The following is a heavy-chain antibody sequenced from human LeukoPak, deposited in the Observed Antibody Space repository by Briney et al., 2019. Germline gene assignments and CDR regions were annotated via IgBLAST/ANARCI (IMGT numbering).Heavy chain of an antibody. D-gene: IGHD1-26*01. V-gene: IGHV3-7*03. J-gene: IGHJ3*02. CDR3: AKGGSGSYSLDAFDI. CDR2: INQDGSEK. CDR1: GFTFRSYW. Sequence: PGGSLRLSCAASGFTFRSYWMNWVRQAPGGGLEGVVNINQDGSEKYSVDSVRGRFTISRDNAKNSLYLQMNSLRAEDMALYYCAKGGSGSYSLDAFDIWGQGTMVTVSS.